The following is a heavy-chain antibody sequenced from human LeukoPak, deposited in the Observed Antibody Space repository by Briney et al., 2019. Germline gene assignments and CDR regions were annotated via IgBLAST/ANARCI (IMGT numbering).Heavy chain of an antibody. CDR2: INSDGSST. CDR1: GFTLSGNW. D-gene: IGHD3-10*01. J-gene: IGHJ6*02. CDR3: AKDLELWFGEPWGYYYGMDV. Sequence: GGSLRLSCAASGFTLSGNWMHWVRQAPGKGLVWVSRINSDGSSTSYADSVKGRFTISRDNAKNTLYLQMNSLRAEDTAVYYCAKDLELWFGEPWGYYYGMDVWGQGTTVTVSS. V-gene: IGHV3-74*01.